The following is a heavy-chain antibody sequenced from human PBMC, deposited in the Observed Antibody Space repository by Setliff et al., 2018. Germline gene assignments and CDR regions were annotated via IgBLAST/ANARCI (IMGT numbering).Heavy chain of an antibody. V-gene: IGHV3-74*01. Sequence: GGSLRLSCAASGFTFSSYWMHWVRQAPGKGLVWVSRINSDGGSTGYADSVKGRFTISRDNAKNSLYLQMNSLRAEDTAVYYCASSNYGGEDYWGQGTLVTVSS. CDR1: GFTFSSYW. CDR3: ASSNYGGEDY. CDR2: INSDGGST. D-gene: IGHD4-17*01. J-gene: IGHJ4*02.